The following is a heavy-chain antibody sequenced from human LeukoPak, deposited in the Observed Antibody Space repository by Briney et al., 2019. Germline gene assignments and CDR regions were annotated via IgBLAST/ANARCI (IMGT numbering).Heavy chain of an antibody. Sequence: PSETLSLTCTVSGGSIRSSYYYWGWIRQPPGKGLEWIGSIYDSGSTYYNPSLKSRVTISVDKSKNQFSLKLSSVTAADTAVYYCARARLRHWGSSCPTCWFDPWGQGTLVTVSS. CDR1: GGSIRSSYYY. V-gene: IGHV4-39*07. J-gene: IGHJ5*02. D-gene: IGHD6-13*01. CDR2: IYDSGST. CDR3: ARARLRHWGSSCPTCWFDP.